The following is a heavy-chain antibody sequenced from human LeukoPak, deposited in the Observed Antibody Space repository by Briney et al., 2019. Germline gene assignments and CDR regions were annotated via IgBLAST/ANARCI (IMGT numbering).Heavy chain of an antibody. J-gene: IGHJ4*02. V-gene: IGHV1-69*01. CDR1: GGTFSSYA. D-gene: IGHD6-19*01. CDR3: ARDSSGWYTI. CDR2: IIPIFGTA. Sequence: ASVKVSCKASGGTFSSYAISWVRQAPGQGLEWVGGIIPIFGTANYAQKFQGRVTITADESTSTAYMELSSLRSEDTAVYYCARDSSGWYTIWGQGTLVTVSS.